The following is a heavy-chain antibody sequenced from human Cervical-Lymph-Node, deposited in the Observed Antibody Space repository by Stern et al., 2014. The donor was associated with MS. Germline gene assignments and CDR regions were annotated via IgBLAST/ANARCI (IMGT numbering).Heavy chain of an antibody. D-gene: IGHD4-17*01. CDR1: GFTFSSYS. CDR2: ISSSSSYR. J-gene: IGHJ4*02. V-gene: IGHV3-21*01. CDR3: ARDTVPTGY. Sequence: EVQLEESGGGLVKPGGSLRLSCAASGFTFSSYSMNWVRQAPGKGLEWVSSISSSSSYRYYADSVKGRFTIARDNAKNSLYLQMNSLRAEDTAVYYCARDTVPTGYWGQGTLVTVSS.